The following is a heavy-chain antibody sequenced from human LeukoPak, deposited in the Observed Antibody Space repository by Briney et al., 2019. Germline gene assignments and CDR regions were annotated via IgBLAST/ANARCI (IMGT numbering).Heavy chain of an antibody. CDR1: GFTFSSYA. Sequence: QSGGSLRLSCAASGFTFSSYAIHWVRQAPGKGLEWVANIKQDGSEKYYVDSVKGRFTISRDNAKNSLYLQMNSLRVDDTAVYYCARAGYNGYDLNVFDMWGQGTIVTVSS. V-gene: IGHV3-7*01. J-gene: IGHJ3*02. CDR2: IKQDGSEK. CDR3: ARAGYNGYDLNVFDM. D-gene: IGHD5-12*01.